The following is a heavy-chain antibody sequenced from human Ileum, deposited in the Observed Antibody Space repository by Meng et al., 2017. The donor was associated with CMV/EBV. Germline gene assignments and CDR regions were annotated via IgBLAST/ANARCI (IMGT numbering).Heavy chain of an antibody. CDR1: GFTFRDYY. CDR3: SRDPRALDY. J-gene: IGHJ4*02. V-gene: IGHV3-11*05. Sequence: VQVVESGGGLVQPGGSLRLSCAVSGFTFRDYYMSWIRQAPGKGPEWLSYISGNSADINYRDSVNGRFTISRDNGRNSLYLQMNSLRTEDTAVYYCSRDPRALDYWGQGTLVTVSS. CDR2: ISGNSADI.